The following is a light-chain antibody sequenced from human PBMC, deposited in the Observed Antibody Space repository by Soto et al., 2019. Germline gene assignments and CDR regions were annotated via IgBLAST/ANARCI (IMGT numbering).Light chain of an antibody. V-gene: IGKV3-20*01. J-gene: IGKJ2*01. Sequence: EIVLTQSPGTLSLSPGERATLSCRASQSVSSSYLAWYQQKPGQAPRLLIYGASSRATGIPDRFSGSGSATDYTLTISRLQPEDFAVYYCQQYGSSPLHTFGQGTKLEIK. CDR1: QSVSSSY. CDR3: QQYGSSPLHT. CDR2: GAS.